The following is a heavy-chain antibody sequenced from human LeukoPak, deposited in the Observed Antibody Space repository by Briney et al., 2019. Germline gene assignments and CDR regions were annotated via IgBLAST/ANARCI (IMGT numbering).Heavy chain of an antibody. Sequence: GGSLRLSCAASGLTFSTYTMSWVRQAPGKGLEWVSAINTGGGISSADSVKGRFTISRDNSESTLYLQMSSLRAEDTAVYYCARGLDSVTWGPFDIWGQGTVVTVSS. CDR1: GLTFSTYT. CDR3: ARGLDSVTWGPFDI. CDR2: INTGGGI. D-gene: IGHD2-2*03. J-gene: IGHJ3*02. V-gene: IGHV3-23*01.